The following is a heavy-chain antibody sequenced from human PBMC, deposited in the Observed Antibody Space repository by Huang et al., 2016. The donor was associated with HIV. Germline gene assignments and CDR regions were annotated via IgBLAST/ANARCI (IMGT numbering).Heavy chain of an antibody. CDR3: ARDGLRGRLMTRSLDY. V-gene: IGHV3-48*01. Sequence: EVQLVESGGDLVQPGGSLRLSCAAFGFIFNNYSMNWVREAPGKGLEWVSYISIGSTTIYYADSVKGRFTISRDNAKNSLYLQMNSLRAEDTAVYYCARDGLRGRLMTRSLDYWGQGTLVTVSS. CDR2: ISIGSTTI. J-gene: IGHJ4*02. D-gene: IGHD3-10*01. CDR1: GFIFNNYS.